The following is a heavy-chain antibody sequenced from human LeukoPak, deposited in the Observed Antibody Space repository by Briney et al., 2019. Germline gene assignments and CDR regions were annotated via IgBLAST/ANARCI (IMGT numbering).Heavy chain of an antibody. D-gene: IGHD5-18*01. J-gene: IGHJ6*02. V-gene: IGHV3-49*04. Sequence: GGPLRLSCTTSGFSFADHAMSWVRQAPGKGLEWVGFIRSKAYRGTTGYAASVKGRFTISRDDSNSIVYLQMNSLKSEDTALYYCARGPIQLWIHNAMDVWGQGATVTVSS. CDR2: IRSKAYRGTT. CDR1: GFSFADHA. CDR3: ARGPIQLWIHNAMDV.